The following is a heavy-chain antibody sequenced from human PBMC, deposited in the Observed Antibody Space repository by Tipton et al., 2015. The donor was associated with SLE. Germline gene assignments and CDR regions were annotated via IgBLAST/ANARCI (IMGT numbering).Heavy chain of an antibody. V-gene: IGHV3-23*05. J-gene: IGHJ4*02. CDR2: VAISETTT. CDR3: ANEIRPNDY. CDR1: GFTFDTYS. Sequence: GSLRLSCATSGFTFDTYSMNWVRQAPGKGLEWVSSVAISETTTYYADSVKGRFTIFRDNSKNTLYLQMNSLRADDTAVYYCANEIRPNDYWGQGTLVTVSS. D-gene: IGHD5-24*01.